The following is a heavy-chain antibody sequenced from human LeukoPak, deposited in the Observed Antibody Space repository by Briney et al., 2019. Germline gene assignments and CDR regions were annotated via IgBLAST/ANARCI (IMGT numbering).Heavy chain of an antibody. CDR2: IYSGGST. Sequence: PGGSLRLSCAASGFTVSSNYMSWVRQAPGKGLEWVSVIYSGGSTYYADSVKGRFTISRDNSKNTLYLQMSSLRAEDTAVYYCASPIVGATTGGYWGQGTLVTVSS. CDR1: GFTVSSNY. D-gene: IGHD1-26*01. V-gene: IGHV3-53*01. J-gene: IGHJ4*02. CDR3: ASPIVGATTGGY.